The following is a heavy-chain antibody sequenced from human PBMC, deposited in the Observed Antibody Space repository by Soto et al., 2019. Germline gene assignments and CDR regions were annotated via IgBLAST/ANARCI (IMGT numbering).Heavy chain of an antibody. CDR1: GYTFTSYG. J-gene: IGHJ5*02. CDR3: ARVINCSGGSCYSWWFDP. Sequence: GASVKVSCKASGYTFTSYGISWVRHAPGQGLEWMGWISAYNGNTNYAQKLQGRVTMTTDTSTSTAYMELRSLRSDDTAVYYCARVINCSGGSCYSWWFDPWGQGTLVTVSS. D-gene: IGHD2-15*01. CDR2: ISAYNGNT. V-gene: IGHV1-18*01.